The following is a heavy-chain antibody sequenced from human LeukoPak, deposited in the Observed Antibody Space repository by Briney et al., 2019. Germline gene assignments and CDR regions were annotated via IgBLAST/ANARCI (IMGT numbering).Heavy chain of an antibody. CDR2: IYYSGST. CDR1: DYSISSGYY. V-gene: IGHV4-38-2*02. CDR3: ARGVIVGATTIYYYYYMDV. D-gene: IGHD1-26*01. J-gene: IGHJ6*03. Sequence: SETLSLTCTVSDYSISSGYYWGWIRQPPGKGLEWIGYIYYSGSTNYNPSLKSRVTTSVDTSKNQFSLKLSSVTAADTAVYYCARGVIVGATTIYYYYYMDVWGKGTTVTVSS.